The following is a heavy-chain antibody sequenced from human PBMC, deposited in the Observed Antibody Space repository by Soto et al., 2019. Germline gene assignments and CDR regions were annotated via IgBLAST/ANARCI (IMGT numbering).Heavy chain of an antibody. CDR2: TYYRSKWYN. D-gene: IGHD2-2*02. Sequence: SQTLSLTCAISGDSVSSNSAAWNWIRQSPSRGLEWLGRTYYRSKWYNDYAVSVKSRITINPDTSKNQFSLQLNSVTPEDTAVNVCARVSHCNSTSCYIYAHYFDYWGQGTLVTVSS. V-gene: IGHV6-1*01. J-gene: IGHJ4*02. CDR3: ARVSHCNSTSCYIYAHYFDY. CDR1: GDSVSSNSAA.